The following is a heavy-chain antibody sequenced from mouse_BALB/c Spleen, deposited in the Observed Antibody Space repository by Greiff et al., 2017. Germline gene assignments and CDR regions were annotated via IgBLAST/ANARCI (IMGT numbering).Heavy chain of an antibody. CDR3: TRAEGTMITTWGLAY. D-gene: IGHD2-4*01. V-gene: IGHV1-5*01. CDR1: GYSFTSYW. Sequence: VQLQQSGTVLARPGASVKMSCKASGYSFTSYWMHWVKQRPGQGLEWIGAIYPGNSDTSYNQKFKGKAKLTAVTSASTAYMELSSLTNEDSAVYYCTRAEGTMITTWGLAYWGQGTLVTVSA. J-gene: IGHJ3*01. CDR2: IYPGNSDT.